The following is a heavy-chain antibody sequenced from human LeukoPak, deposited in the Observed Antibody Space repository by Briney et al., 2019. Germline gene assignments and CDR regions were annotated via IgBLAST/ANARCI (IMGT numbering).Heavy chain of an antibody. D-gene: IGHD1-26*01. Sequence: GGSLRLSCAASGFTFSSYAMSWVRQAPGKGLEWVSAISGSGGSTYYADSVKGRFTISRDNSKNTLYLQMNSLRAEDTAVYYCAKDQDGSIYYYYYMDVWGKGTTVTVSS. CDR2: ISGSGGST. J-gene: IGHJ6*03. V-gene: IGHV3-23*01. CDR1: GFTFSSYA. CDR3: AKDQDGSIYYYYYMDV.